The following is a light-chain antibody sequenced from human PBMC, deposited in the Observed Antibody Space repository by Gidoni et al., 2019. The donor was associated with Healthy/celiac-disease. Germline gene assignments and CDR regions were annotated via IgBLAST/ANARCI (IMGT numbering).Light chain of an antibody. CDR2: AAS. Sequence: DIQMTQSPSSLSASVGDRVTITCRASPGISNYLAWYQQKPGKVPKLLIYAASTLQSGVPSRCSGSGAGKDFNLTISSLQPEDVATYYCQKYNSALLTFGGGTKVEIK. V-gene: IGKV1-27*01. CDR3: QKYNSALLT. CDR1: PGISNY. J-gene: IGKJ4*01.